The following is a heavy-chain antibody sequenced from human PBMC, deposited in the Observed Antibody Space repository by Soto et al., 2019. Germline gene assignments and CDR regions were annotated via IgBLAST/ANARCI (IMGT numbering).Heavy chain of an antibody. CDR1: GGSFSGYY. J-gene: IGHJ5*02. CDR3: ATTNWNHNWFDP. D-gene: IGHD1-1*01. Sequence: SETLSLTCAVFGGSFSGYYWSWIRQPPGKGLEWIGDINHRGSTNYNPSLKSRVTISVDTSKNQSSLKLSSVTASDTAVYFCATTNWNHNWFDPWGQGTLVTVSS. CDR2: INHRGST. V-gene: IGHV4-34*01.